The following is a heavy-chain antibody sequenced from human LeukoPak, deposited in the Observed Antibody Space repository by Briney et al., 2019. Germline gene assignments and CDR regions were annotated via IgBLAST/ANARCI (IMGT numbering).Heavy chain of an antibody. CDR1: GYVFIDYH. Sequence: ASVKVSCKASGYVFIDYHLHWVRQAHGQGLEWMGRINPRGGSTSHAQKFQGRVTMTRDMSTDTVSLEMSSLTSEDTGVYYCARSLYDSGWYSQFDYWGQGTLVTVSS. D-gene: IGHD6-19*01. CDR3: ARSLYDSGWYSQFDY. V-gene: IGHV1-46*01. CDR2: INPRGGST. J-gene: IGHJ4*02.